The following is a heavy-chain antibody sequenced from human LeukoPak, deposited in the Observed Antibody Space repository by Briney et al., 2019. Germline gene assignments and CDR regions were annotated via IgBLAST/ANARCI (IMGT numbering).Heavy chain of an antibody. V-gene: IGHV4-59*01. Sequence: TSETLSLTCTVSGGSISSYYWSWIRQPPGKGLEWIGYIYYSGSTNYNPSLKSRVTISVDTSKNQFSLKLSSVTAADTAVYYCARDSSGTAVDYWGQGTLVTVSS. CDR1: GGSISSYY. CDR2: IYYSGST. J-gene: IGHJ4*02. CDR3: ARDSSGTAVDY.